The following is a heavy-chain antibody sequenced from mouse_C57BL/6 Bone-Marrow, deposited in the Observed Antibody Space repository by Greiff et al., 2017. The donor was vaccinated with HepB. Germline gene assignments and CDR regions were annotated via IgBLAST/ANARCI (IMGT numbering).Heavy chain of an antibody. J-gene: IGHJ2*01. CDR3: ANYYGTLDY. Sequence: EVKLMESGGGLVQPGESLKLSCESNEYEFPSHDMSWVRKTPEKRLELVAAINSDGGSTYYPDTMERRFIISRDNTKKSLYLHLSSVRSEDTALYYCANYYGTLDYWGQGTTLTVSS. V-gene: IGHV5-2*01. CDR1: EYEFPSHD. D-gene: IGHD1-1*01. CDR2: INSDGGST.